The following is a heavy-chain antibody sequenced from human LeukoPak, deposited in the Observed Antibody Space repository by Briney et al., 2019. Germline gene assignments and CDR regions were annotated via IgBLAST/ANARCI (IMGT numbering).Heavy chain of an antibody. CDR2: IHYSGNT. D-gene: IGHD3-10*01. CDR3: ARAPLYYYGSGSYPDY. Sequence: SETLSLTCTVSGGSITTNYWSWIRQPPGMGLEWIGYIHYSGNTNNNPSLKGRVTISIDTSRNQFSLQLSSVTAADTAVYYCARAPLYYYGSGSYPDYWGLGTLVTVSS. V-gene: IGHV4-59*08. J-gene: IGHJ4*02. CDR1: GGSITTNY.